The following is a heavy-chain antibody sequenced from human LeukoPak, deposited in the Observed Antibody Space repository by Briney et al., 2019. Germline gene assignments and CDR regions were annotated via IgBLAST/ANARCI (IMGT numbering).Heavy chain of an antibody. CDR2: IYHSGST. CDR1: XXXXSSNW. D-gene: IGHD6-6*01. CDR3: ARGRYSSSSDYYFDY. Sequence: XXXXSSNWWSWVRXPPXQGLEWIGEIYHSGSTNYNPSLKSRVTISVDKSKNQFSLKLSSVTAADTAVYYCARGRYSSSSDYYFDYWGQGTLVTVSS. J-gene: IGHJ4*02. V-gene: IGHV4-4*02.